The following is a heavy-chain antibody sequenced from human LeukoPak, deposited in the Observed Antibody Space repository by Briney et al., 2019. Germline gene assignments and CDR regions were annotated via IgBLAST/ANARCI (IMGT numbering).Heavy chain of an antibody. CDR1: GFALSSYS. J-gene: IGHJ4*02. Sequence: GGSLRLSCATSGFALSSYSMNWVRQTPGKGLEWVSYISISSRAVFYADSVKGRFTISRDSAKNSLYLQMNSLRAEDTAVYYCARAYIVVVTADYFDYWGQGTLVTVSS. CDR2: ISISSRAV. D-gene: IGHD2-21*02. CDR3: ARAYIVVVTADYFDY. V-gene: IGHV3-48*01.